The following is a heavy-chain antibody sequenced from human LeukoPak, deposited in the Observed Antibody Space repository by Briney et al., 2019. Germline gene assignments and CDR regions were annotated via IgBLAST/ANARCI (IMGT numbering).Heavy chain of an antibody. V-gene: IGHV3-23*01. D-gene: IGHD3-16*02. CDR3: AKSIMITFGGVIVPIDY. CDR1: GFTFSSYA. CDR2: ISGSGGST. Sequence: GGSLRLSCAASGFTFSSYAMSWARQAPGKGLEWVSAISGSGGSTYYADSVKGRFTISRDNSKNTLYLQMNSLRAEDTAVYYCAKSIMITFGGVIVPIDYWGQGTLVTVSS. J-gene: IGHJ4*02.